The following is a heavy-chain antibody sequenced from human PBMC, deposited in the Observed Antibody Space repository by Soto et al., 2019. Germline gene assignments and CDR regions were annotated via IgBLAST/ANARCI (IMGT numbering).Heavy chain of an antibody. V-gene: IGHV4-61*01. CDR2: IYYSGST. CDR3: AREGTDYDSSGYYFLXFDY. Sequence: SETLSLTCTVSGGSVSSGSYYWSWIRQPPGKGLEWIGYIYYSGSTNYNPSLKSRVTISVDTSKNQFSLKLSSVTAADTAVYYCAREGTDYDSSGYYFLXFDYWGQGTLVTVSS. D-gene: IGHD3-22*01. J-gene: IGHJ4*02. CDR1: GGSVSSGSYY.